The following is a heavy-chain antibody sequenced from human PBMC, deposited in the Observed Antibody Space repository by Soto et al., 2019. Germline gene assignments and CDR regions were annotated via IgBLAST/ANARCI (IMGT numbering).Heavy chain of an antibody. D-gene: IGHD2-21*02. CDR2: IIPIFGTA. J-gene: IGHJ4*02. V-gene: IGHV1-69*06. CDR1: GGTFSSYA. Sequence: SVKVSCKASGGTFSSYAISWVRQAPGQGLEWMGGIIPIFGTANYAQKFQGRVTITADTSTSTAYMELRSLRSDDTAVYYCARSIVVVTALDYWGQGTLVTVSS. CDR3: ARSIVVVTALDY.